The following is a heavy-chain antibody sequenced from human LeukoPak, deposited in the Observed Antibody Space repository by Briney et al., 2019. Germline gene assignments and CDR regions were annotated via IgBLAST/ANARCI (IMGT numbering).Heavy chain of an antibody. V-gene: IGHV3-30-3*01. Sequence: QPGGSLRLSCAASGFTFSSYAMHWVRQAPGKGLEWVAVISYDGSNKYYADSVKGRFTISRDNSKNTLYLQMNSLRAEDTAVYYWAAAGQGRHRGQGTLVTVSS. CDR3: AAAGQGRH. CDR2: ISYDGSNK. D-gene: IGHD3-10*01. J-gene: IGHJ4*02. CDR1: GFTFSSYA.